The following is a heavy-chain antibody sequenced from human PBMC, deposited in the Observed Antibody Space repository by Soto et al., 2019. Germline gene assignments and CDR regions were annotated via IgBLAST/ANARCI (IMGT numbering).Heavy chain of an antibody. Sequence: SETLPLTCGVSGGTVASSHWWSWVRQSPGGGLEWIGNVYHTGDTNFNPSLQSRVTISVDKSNNQFSLRLNSLTAADTAVYFCAREIVTAGGNNYFDPWGPGTLVTVSS. J-gene: IGHJ5*02. CDR3: AREIVTAGGNNYFDP. CDR2: VYHTGDT. D-gene: IGHD2-21*02. V-gene: IGHV4-4*02. CDR1: GGTVASSHW.